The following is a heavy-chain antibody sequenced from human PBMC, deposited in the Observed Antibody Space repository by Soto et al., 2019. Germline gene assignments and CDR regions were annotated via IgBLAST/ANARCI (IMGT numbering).Heavy chain of an antibody. J-gene: IGHJ6*02. V-gene: IGHV3-33*01. CDR1: GFTFSSSG. CDR2: IWYYGSNK. D-gene: IGHD4-17*01. Sequence: GGSLKLPCAASGFTFSSSGTHWVRQAPDKGQEWVAVIWYYGSNKYYADSVKGRFTISRDNSKNTLYLQMNSLRAEDTAVYYCARDRTVTTRYYYYGMDVWGQGTTVTVSS. CDR3: ARDRTVTTRYYYYGMDV.